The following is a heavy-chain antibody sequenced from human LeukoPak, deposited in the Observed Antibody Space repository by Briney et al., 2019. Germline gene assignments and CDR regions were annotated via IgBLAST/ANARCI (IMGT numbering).Heavy chain of an antibody. CDR3: ARGPFGSYYDRFDY. J-gene: IGHJ4*02. Sequence: SVKVSCKASGGTFSSYAISWVRQAPGQGLEWMGGIIPIFGTANYAQKFQDRVTITADESTSTAYMELSSLRSEDTAVYYCARGPFGSYYDRFDYWGQGTLVTVSS. CDR1: GGTFSSYA. V-gene: IGHV1-69*13. CDR2: IIPIFGTA. D-gene: IGHD1-26*01.